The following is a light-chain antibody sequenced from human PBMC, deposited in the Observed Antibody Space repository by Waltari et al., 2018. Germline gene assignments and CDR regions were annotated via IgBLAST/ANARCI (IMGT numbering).Light chain of an antibody. CDR1: QSVLYSSNNKNY. J-gene: IGKJ1*01. Sequence: DIVMTQSPDSLTVSLGERATINCKSSQSVLYSSNNKNYLAWYQQKPGQPPKPLIYWASTRESGVPDRFSGSGSGTDFTLTISNLQAEDVAVYYCNQYYSSPQTFGQGTKVEIK. CDR2: WAS. V-gene: IGKV4-1*01. CDR3: NQYYSSPQT.